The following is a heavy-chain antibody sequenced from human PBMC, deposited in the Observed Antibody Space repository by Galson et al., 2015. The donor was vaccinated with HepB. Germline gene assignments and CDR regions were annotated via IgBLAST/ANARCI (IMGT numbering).Heavy chain of an antibody. CDR1: GFTFSNSA. D-gene: IGHD2-21*01. J-gene: IGHJ3*02. CDR3: AKAAVVVYYSRHPFDI. CDR2: ISGSGANT. Sequence: SLRLSCAASGFTFSNSAMSWVRQAPGKGLEWVSAISGSGANTYYADSVKGRFSISRDNSKNTLFLQMNSLRAEDTAVYYCAKAAVVVYYSRHPFDIWGPGTMVTVSS. V-gene: IGHV3-23*01.